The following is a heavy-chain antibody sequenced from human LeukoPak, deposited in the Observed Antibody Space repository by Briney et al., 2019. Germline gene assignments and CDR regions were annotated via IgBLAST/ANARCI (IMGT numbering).Heavy chain of an antibody. CDR2: INSDGSSI. Sequence: PGGSLRLSCAASGFTFSSYWEHWVRQAPGEGLVWVSRINSDGSSITYADSVKGRFTISRNNAKNTLYLQMDSLRVEDTAVYYCAREGRVSGYDFDCWGQGTLVTVSS. J-gene: IGHJ4*02. V-gene: IGHV3-74*03. CDR1: GFTFSSYW. D-gene: IGHD5-12*01. CDR3: AREGRVSGYDFDC.